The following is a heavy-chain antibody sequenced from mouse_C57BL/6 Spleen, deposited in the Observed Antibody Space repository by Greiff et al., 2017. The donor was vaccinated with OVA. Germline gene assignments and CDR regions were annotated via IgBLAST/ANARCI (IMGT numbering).Heavy chain of an antibody. D-gene: IGHD1-1*01. J-gene: IGHJ2*01. Sequence: DVKLVESGPGLVKPSQSLSLTCSVTGYSITSGYYWNWIRQFPGNKLEWMGYISYDGSNNYNPSLKNRISITRDTSKNQFFLKLNSVTTEDTATYYCARGNYGSDYFDYWGQGTTLTVSS. CDR2: ISYDGSN. V-gene: IGHV3-6*01. CDR3: ARGNYGSDYFDY. CDR1: GYSITSGYY.